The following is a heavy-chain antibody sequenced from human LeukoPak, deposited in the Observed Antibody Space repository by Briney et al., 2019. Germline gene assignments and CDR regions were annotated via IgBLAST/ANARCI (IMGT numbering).Heavy chain of an antibody. J-gene: IGHJ4*02. Sequence: GGSLRLSCAASGFTFSRFWMTWVRQIPGKGPEWVANIIQDGSEKYYVDSVKGRFTISRDNSKNTLYLQMNSLRAEDTAVYYCAKAPPYCGGDCSFDYWGQGTLVTVSS. CDR3: AKAPPYCGGDCSFDY. V-gene: IGHV3-7*03. D-gene: IGHD2-21*02. CDR1: GFTFSRFW. CDR2: IIQDGSEK.